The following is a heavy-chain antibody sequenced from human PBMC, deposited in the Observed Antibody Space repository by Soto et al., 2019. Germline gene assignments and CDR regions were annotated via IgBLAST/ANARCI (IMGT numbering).Heavy chain of an antibody. CDR2: ISGSGDST. V-gene: IGHV3-23*01. CDR1: GITFSHYA. CDR3: AKAYHYGMDV. Sequence: EVQLLESGGGLVQPGGSLRLSCAASGITFSHYAMNWVRQAPGKGLEWVSGISGSGDSTYYADSVKGRLTVSRDNSKNTLYLQMNSLRAEDTAVYYCAKAYHYGMDVWGQGTTVTVSS. J-gene: IGHJ6*02.